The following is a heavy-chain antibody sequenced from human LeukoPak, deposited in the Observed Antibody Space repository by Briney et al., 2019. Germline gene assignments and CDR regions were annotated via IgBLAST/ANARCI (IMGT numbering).Heavy chain of an antibody. J-gene: IGHJ6*02. CDR2: IYPGDSDT. CDR3: ARWRRDYDSSGYYYGMDV. D-gene: IGHD3-22*01. CDR1: GYSVTSYW. Sequence: GVSLKISCKGSGYSVTSYWIGWVRQMPGKGLEWMGIIYPGDSDTRYSPSFQGQVTISADKSISTAYLQWSSLKASDTAMYYCARWRRDYDSSGYYYGMDVWGQGTTVTVSS. V-gene: IGHV5-51*01.